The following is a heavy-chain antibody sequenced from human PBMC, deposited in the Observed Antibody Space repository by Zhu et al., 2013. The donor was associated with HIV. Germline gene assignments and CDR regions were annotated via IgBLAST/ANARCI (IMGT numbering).Heavy chain of an antibody. CDR1: GYTFNSYD. D-gene: IGHD3-10*01. J-gene: IGHJ4*02. V-gene: IGHV1-46*02. Sequence: QVQLVQSGAEVKKPGASVKVSCKASGYTFNSYDINWVRQATGQGLEWMGIINPSGGSTSYAQKFQGRVTMTRDTSTSTVYMELSSLRSEDTAVYYCARRDNGSGSRYWGQGTLVTVSS. CDR3: ARRDNGSGSRY. CDR2: INPSGGST.